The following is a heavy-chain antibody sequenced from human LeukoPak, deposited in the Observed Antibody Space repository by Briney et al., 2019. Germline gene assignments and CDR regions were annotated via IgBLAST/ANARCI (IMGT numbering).Heavy chain of an antibody. V-gene: IGHV5-51*01. CDR2: IYPGGSDT. Sequence: GESLKISCKGSGYSFNNYWIAWVRQMPGKGLEWMGIIYPGGSDTRYSPSLQGQVTISADRSISTAYLQWSSLKASDTAMYYCASSGMVRGVIIQFDYWGQGTLVTVSS. CDR3: ASSGMVRGVIIQFDY. D-gene: IGHD3-10*01. CDR1: GYSFNNYW. J-gene: IGHJ4*02.